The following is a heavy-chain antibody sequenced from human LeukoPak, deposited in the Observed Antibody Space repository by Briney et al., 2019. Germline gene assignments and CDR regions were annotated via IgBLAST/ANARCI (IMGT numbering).Heavy chain of an antibody. V-gene: IGHV3-7*01. CDR2: IKGDGSEK. D-gene: IGHD6-19*01. J-gene: IGHJ5*02. CDR1: GFSITNYW. Sequence: PEGSLRLSCAVSGFSITNYWMTWVRQAPGKGLEWVANIKGDGSEKYYVDSVKGRFTISRDNVKNYLYLQMNSLRDEDTAVYYCVRQAGVSWGQGTLVTVSS. CDR3: VRQAGVS.